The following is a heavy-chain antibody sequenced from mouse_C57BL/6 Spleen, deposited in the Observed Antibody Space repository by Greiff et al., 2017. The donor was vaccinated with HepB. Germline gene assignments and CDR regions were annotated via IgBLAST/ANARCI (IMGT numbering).Heavy chain of an antibody. D-gene: IGHD2-5*01. CDR2: ILPGSGST. CDR1: GYTFTGYW. CDR3: ARRKYDSNYETWLAY. Sequence: VQLQQSGAELMKPGASVKLSCKAPGYTFTGYWIEWVKQRPGHGLEWIGEILPGSGSTNYNEKFKGKATFTADTSSNTAYMQLSSLTTEDSAIYYSARRKYDSNYETWLAYWGQGTRVTVSA. J-gene: IGHJ3*01. V-gene: IGHV1-9*01.